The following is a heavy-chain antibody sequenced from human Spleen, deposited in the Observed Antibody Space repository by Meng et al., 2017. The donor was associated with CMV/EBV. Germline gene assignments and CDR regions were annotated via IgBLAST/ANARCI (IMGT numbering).Heavy chain of an antibody. V-gene: IGHV3-30*02. CDR1: GFTFSSYG. Sequence: GESLKLSCAASGFTFSSYGMHWVRQAPGKGLEWVAFIRYDGSNKYYADSVKGRFTISRDNSKNTLYLQMNSLRAEDTAVYYCAKDLYYYGSGSYSNWFDPWGQGTLVTVSS. CDR3: AKDLYYYGSGSYSNWFDP. D-gene: IGHD3-10*01. CDR2: IRYDGSNK. J-gene: IGHJ5*02.